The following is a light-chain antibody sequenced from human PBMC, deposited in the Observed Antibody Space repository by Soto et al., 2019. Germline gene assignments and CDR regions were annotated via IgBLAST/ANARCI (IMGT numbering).Light chain of an antibody. J-gene: IGKJ5*01. CDR1: QSISSW. Sequence: DIQMTQSPSTLSASVGDRVTITCRASQSISSWLAWYQQKPGKAPKLLIYKASSLESGVQSRFSGSGSGTDFTLTIRSLQPEDFATYFCQQANSFPITFGQGTRLEIK. CDR2: KAS. V-gene: IGKV1-5*03. CDR3: QQANSFPIT.